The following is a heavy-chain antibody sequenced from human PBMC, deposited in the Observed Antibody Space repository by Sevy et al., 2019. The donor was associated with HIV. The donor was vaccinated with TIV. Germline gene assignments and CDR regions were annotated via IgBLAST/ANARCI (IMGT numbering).Heavy chain of an antibody. CDR2: IGPDGSDK. V-gene: IGHV3-7*01. Sequence: GGSLRLSCAASGVTFSPYWMTWVRQAPGKGLEWVANIGPDGSDKYYVDSVKGRFTISRDNAKNSLSLQMNSLRADDTAMYYCARGVGLDCWGQGALVTVSS. D-gene: IGHD1-26*01. J-gene: IGHJ4*02. CDR3: ARGVGLDC. CDR1: GVTFSPYW.